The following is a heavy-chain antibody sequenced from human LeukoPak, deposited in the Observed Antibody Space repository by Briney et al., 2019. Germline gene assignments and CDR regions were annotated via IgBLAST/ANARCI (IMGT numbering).Heavy chain of an antibody. J-gene: IGHJ5*02. Sequence: SETLSLTCAVYGGSFSGYYWSWIRQPPGKGLEWIGEINHSGSTNYNPSLKSRVTISVDTSKNQFSLKLSSVTAADTAVYYCAISPQAIMITFGGVIVKYNWFDPWGQGTLVTVSS. V-gene: IGHV4-34*01. CDR2: INHSGST. CDR3: AISPQAIMITFGGVIVKYNWFDP. CDR1: GGSFSGYY. D-gene: IGHD3-16*02.